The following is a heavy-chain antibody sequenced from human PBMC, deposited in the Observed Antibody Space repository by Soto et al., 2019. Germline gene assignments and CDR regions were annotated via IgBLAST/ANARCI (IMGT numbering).Heavy chain of an antibody. J-gene: IGHJ5*02. Sequence: PGGSLRLSCAASGFTFSSYWMSWVRQAPGKGLEWVANINQDGSEKYYVDSVKGRFTISRDDAKNSLYLQMNSLRAEDTAVYYCARRSLICGGDCYWFDPWGQGTLVTVSS. CDR1: GFTFSSYW. D-gene: IGHD2-21*02. CDR2: INQDGSEK. V-gene: IGHV3-7*03. CDR3: ARRSLICGGDCYWFDP.